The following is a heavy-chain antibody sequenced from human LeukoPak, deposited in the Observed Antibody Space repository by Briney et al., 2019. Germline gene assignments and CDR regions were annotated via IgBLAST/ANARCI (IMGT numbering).Heavy chain of an antibody. V-gene: IGHV4-59*12. J-gene: IGHJ6*03. CDR3: ARDGLAARPYYYYYMDV. D-gene: IGHD6-6*01. Sequence: PSETLSLTCTVSGGSISSYYWSWIRQPPGKGLEWIGYIYYSGSTNYNPSLKSRVTISVDTSKNQFSLKLSSVTAADTAVYYCARDGLAARPYYYYYMDVWGKGTTVTVSS. CDR1: GGSISSYY. CDR2: IYYSGST.